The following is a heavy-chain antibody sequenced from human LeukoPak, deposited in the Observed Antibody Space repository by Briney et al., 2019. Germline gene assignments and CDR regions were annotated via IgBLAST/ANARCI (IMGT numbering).Heavy chain of an antibody. CDR2: ISAYNGNT. CDR3: ARVAGTRSFFLDY. Sequence: ASVKVSCKASGYTFTGYYMHWVRQAPGQGLEWMGWISAYNGNTNYAQKLQGRVTMTTDTSTSTAYMELRSLRSDDTAVCYCARVAGTRSFFLDYWGQGTLVTVSS. V-gene: IGHV1-18*04. J-gene: IGHJ4*02. D-gene: IGHD6-19*01. CDR1: GYTFTGYY.